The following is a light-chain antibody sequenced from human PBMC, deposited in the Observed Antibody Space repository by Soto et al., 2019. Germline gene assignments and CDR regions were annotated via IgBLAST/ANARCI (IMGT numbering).Light chain of an antibody. Sequence: IQLTQSPSSLSASVGDRVTITCRASEAIRSALGWYQQKPGKVPKLLIYAASILQSGVPSRFSGSGSGTDFTLTISSLQPEDFATYYCQQSYSTPGITFGQGTRLEIK. J-gene: IGKJ5*01. CDR2: AAS. CDR1: EAIRSA. CDR3: QQSYSTPGIT. V-gene: IGKV1-39*01.